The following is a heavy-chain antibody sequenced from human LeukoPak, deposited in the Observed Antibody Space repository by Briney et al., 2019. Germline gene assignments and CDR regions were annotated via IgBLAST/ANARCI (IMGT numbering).Heavy chain of an antibody. V-gene: IGHV4-4*07. Sequence: PSETLSLTCTVAGGSISSYYWSWIRQPAGKGLEWIGRVYISGTTNYNPSLKSRITMSLDTSKNQLSLKLSSVTAADTAVYYCARDEAGSGYIDYWGQGTLVIVSS. D-gene: IGHD3-22*01. J-gene: IGHJ4*02. CDR1: GGSISSYY. CDR3: ARDEAGSGYIDY. CDR2: VYISGTT.